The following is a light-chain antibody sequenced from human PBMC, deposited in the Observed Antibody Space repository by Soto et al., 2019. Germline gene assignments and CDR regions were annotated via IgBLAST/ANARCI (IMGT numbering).Light chain of an antibody. V-gene: IGLV1-47*02. CDR3: AAWDNGLSAWV. CDR1: NSNIGSNS. J-gene: IGLJ3*02. CDR2: FNN. Sequence: QSVITQPPSASGTPGQRVTISCSGSNSNIGSNSVYWYQHLPGTAPKLLIYFNNQRPSGVPDRFSGSKSVTSASLAIRGLRSDDEADYYCAAWDNGLSAWVFGGGTKVTVL.